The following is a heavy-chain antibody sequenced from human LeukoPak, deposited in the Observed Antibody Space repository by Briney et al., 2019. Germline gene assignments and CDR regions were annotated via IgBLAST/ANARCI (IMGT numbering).Heavy chain of an antibody. CDR3: ARGNSGSHDY. V-gene: IGHV1-8*02. D-gene: IGHD1-26*01. Sequence: ASVKVSCKASGGTFSSYAISWVRQAPGQGLEWMGWMNPNSGNTGYAQKFQGRVTMTRNTSISTAYMELSSLRSEDTAVYYCARGNSGSHDYWGQGTLVTVSS. CDR1: GGTFSSYA. J-gene: IGHJ4*02. CDR2: MNPNSGNT.